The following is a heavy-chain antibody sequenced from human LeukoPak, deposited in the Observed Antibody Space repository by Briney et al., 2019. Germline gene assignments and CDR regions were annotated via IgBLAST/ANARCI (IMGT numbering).Heavy chain of an antibody. CDR1: GGSISSYY. J-gene: IGHJ4*02. Sequence: SETLSLTCTVSGGSISSYYWSWIRQPAGKGLEWIGRIYTSGSTNYNPSLKSRVTISVDTSKNQFSLKLSSVTAADTAVYYCARVTVTTRDFDYWGQGTLVTVSS. CDR3: ARVTVTTRDFDY. CDR2: IYTSGST. D-gene: IGHD4-17*01. V-gene: IGHV4-4*07.